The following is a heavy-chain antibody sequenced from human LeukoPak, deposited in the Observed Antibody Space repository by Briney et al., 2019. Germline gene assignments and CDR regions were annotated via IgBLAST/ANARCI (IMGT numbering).Heavy chain of an antibody. CDR1: GDTFTNYY. CDR3: ARSTAVADNADY. CDR2: INPSGDST. D-gene: IGHD6-19*01. J-gene: IGHJ4*02. Sequence: ASVKVSCKASGDTFTNYYIHWVRQAPGQGLEWLGIINPSGDSTTYAQKFQDRVTMTRDTSTSTVYMEMRSLRSDDTAVYYCARSTAVADNADYWGQGTLVTVSS. V-gene: IGHV1-46*01.